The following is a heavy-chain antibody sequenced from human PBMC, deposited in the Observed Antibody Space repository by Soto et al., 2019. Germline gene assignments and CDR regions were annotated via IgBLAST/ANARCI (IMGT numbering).Heavy chain of an antibody. CDR1: GGSVRSGSYY. Sequence: SETLSLTCSVSGGSVRSGSYYWTWVRQPPGKGLEWIGYIYQSGTTNYNASLKSRATISIDTSKNQFFLKLNSVTAADTAVYNCARDSSGRHDYWGQGTLVTVSS. V-gene: IGHV4-61*01. CDR2: IYQSGTT. CDR3: ARDSSGRHDY. J-gene: IGHJ4*02. D-gene: IGHD3-22*01.